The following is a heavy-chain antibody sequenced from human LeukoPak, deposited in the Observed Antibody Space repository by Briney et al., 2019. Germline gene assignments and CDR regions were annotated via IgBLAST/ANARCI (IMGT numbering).Heavy chain of an antibody. J-gene: IGHJ1*01. V-gene: IGHV4-61*02. CDR2: IYTSGST. D-gene: IGHD2-2*01. CDR1: GGSISSGSYY. CDR3: ARSPSCSSTSCHEYFQH. Sequence: SSQTLSLTCTVSGGSISSGSYYWSWIRQPAGKGLEWIGRIYTSGSTNYNPSLKSRVTILVDTSKNQFSLKLSSVTAADTAVYYCARSPSCSSTSCHEYFQHWGQGTLVTVSS.